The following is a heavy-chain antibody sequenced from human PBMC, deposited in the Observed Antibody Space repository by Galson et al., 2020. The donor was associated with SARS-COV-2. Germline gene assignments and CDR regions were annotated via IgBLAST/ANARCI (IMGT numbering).Heavy chain of an antibody. V-gene: IGHV4-31*03. CDR2: IYYSGGT. CDR1: GESVTSGVYY. J-gene: IGHJ4*02. CDR3: ARSDCGGDCMMHLDF. Sequence: ASETLSLTCTVSGESVTSGVYYWNWIRHHPGKGLEWIGYIYYSGGTSYTPSLKSRVTISADTSKNQFSLRLNSVTAADTAVYYGARSDCGGDCMMHLDFWGQGTLVTVSS. D-gene: IGHD2-21*02.